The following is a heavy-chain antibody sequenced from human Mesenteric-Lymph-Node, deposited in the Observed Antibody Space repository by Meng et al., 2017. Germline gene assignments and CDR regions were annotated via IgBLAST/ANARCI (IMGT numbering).Heavy chain of an antibody. D-gene: IGHD6-13*01. J-gene: IGHJ4*02. CDR1: GVAISSSNR. CDR3: AIHFAGYSSSWYVGDYFDY. CDR2: IYHRGST. V-gene: IGHV4-4*02. Sequence: QPHESSTGPVKPSGTLSLTCAVSGVAISSSNRWSWVRQPPRNGLEWIGEIYHRGSTNYNPSLKSRVTISVDKSKNQFSLKLSSVTAADTAVYYCAIHFAGYSSSWYVGDYFDYWGQGTLVTVSS.